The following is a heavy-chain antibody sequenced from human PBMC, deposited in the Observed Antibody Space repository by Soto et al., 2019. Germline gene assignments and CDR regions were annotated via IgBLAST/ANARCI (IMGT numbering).Heavy chain of an antibody. J-gene: IGHJ5*02. Sequence: GASVKVSCKASGYTFSTYGITWVRQAPGQGLEWMGWISAYNGNTNYAQSLQGRVTMTTDSSTSTAYMELRSLRSDDTAVYYCARARPPYSSGPRWLDPSGQVPLVTVSS. D-gene: IGHD6-19*01. CDR2: ISAYNGNT. CDR3: ARARPPYSSGPRWLDP. V-gene: IGHV1-18*01. CDR1: GYTFSTYG.